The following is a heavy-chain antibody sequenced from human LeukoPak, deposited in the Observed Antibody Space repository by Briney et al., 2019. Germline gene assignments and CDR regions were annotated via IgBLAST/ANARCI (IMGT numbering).Heavy chain of an antibody. V-gene: IGHV3-66*04. CDR3: ASQSTPVLPFDI. J-gene: IGHJ3*02. CDR2: IYSAGTT. CDR1: GFTVSSNY. Sequence: GGSLRLSCAASGFTVSSNYISWVRQAPGKGLERVSVIYSAGTTYYADSVKGRFTISRDNSKDTLYLQMNSLRVEDTAVYYCASQSTPVLPFDIWGQGTMVTVSS.